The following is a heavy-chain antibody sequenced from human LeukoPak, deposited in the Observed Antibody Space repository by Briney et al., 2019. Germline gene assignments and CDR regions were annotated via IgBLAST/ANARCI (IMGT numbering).Heavy chain of an antibody. CDR1: GFTFSSYG. CDR2: IRYDGSNK. CDR3: ARGMVATAQYYYYYMDV. D-gene: IGHD5-18*01. J-gene: IGHJ6*03. Sequence: GGSLRLSCAASGFTFSSYGMHWVRQAPGKGLEWVAFIRYDGSNKYYADSVKGRFTISRDNAKNSLYLQMNSLRAEDTAVYYCARGMVATAQYYYYYMDVWGKGTTVTVSS. V-gene: IGHV3-30*02.